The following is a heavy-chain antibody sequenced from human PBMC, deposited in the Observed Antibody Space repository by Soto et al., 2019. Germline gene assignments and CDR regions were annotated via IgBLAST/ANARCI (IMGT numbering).Heavy chain of an antibody. CDR2: IYKSATT. CDR3: ARWLYSLTRSCFPNWFDS. D-gene: IGHD2-2*01. V-gene: IGHV4-30-4*02. J-gene: IGHJ5*01. CDR1: GDSISNVDYF. Sequence: SETLSLTCSVSGDSISNVDYFWAWFRQPTGKALEYIGYIYKSATTYYNPSFESRVAISLDTSKSQFSQNETSLTAADTAVYFRARWLYSLTRSCFPNWFDSLGQGTLVTVSS.